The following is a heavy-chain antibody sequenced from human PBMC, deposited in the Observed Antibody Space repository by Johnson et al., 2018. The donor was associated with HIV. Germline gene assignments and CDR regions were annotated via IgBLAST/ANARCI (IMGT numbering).Heavy chain of an antibody. CDR3: AKVGIAAAGDDAFDI. Sequence: VQLVESGGGLVQPGGSLRLSCAASRFTVSSNYMTWVRQAPGKGLEWVSVIYSGGRTYYADSVKGRFTISSDNSKNTLYLQMNSLRAEDTAVYYCAKVGIAAAGDDAFDIWGQGTMVTVSS. CDR1: RFTVSSNY. CDR2: IYSGGRT. V-gene: IGHV3-66*01. D-gene: IGHD6-13*01. J-gene: IGHJ3*02.